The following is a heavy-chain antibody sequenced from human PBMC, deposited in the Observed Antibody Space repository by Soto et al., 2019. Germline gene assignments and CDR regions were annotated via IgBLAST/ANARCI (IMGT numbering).Heavy chain of an antibody. V-gene: IGHV1-58*01. CDR2: IVVGSGNT. J-gene: IGHJ3*02. CDR1: GFTFTSPA. D-gene: IGHD3-10*01. Sequence: SVKVSCKASGFTFTSPAVQWVRQARGQRLEWIGWIVVGSGNTNYAQKFQERVTITMDMSTSSAYMELSSLRSEDTAVYYCAAVGQGSGFHDAFDIWGQGTMVTVSS. CDR3: AAVGQGSGFHDAFDI.